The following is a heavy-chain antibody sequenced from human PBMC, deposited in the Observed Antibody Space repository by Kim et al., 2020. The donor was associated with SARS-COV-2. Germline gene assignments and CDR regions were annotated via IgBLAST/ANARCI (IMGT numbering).Heavy chain of an antibody. CDR2: IRSKAYGGTT. CDR3: TRGKWDRRGYYMDV. D-gene: IGHD1-26*01. J-gene: IGHJ6*03. V-gene: IGHV3-49*04. CDR1: GFTFGDYA. Sequence: GGSLRLSCTASGFTFGDYAMSWVRQAPGKGLEWVGFIRSKAYGGTTEYAASVKGRFTISRDDSKSIAYLQMNSLKTEDTAVYYCTRGKWDRRGYYMDVWGKGTTVTVSS.